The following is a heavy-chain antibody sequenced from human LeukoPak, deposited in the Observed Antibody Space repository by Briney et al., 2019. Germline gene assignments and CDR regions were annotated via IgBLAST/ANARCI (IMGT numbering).Heavy chain of an antibody. V-gene: IGHV3-23*01. J-gene: IGHJ5*02. CDR3: AKLRGGINWFDP. CDR1: GFTFTSYS. CDR2: ISGGGGST. Sequence: AGGSLRLSCAASGFTFTSYSMNWVRQAPGKGLEWVSTISGGGGSTYYADSVKGRFTISRDNSKNTLYLQMNSLRAEDTAVYYCAKLRGGINWFDPWGQGTLVTVSS. D-gene: IGHD6-13*01.